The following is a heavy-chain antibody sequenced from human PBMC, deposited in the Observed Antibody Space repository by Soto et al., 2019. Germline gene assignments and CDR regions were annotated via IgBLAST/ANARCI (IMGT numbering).Heavy chain of an antibody. Sequence: PSETLSLTCTVSGGSISSYYWSWIRQPPGKGLEWIGYIYYSGSTNYNPSLKSRVTISVDTSKNQFSLKLSSVTAADTAVYYCAREGPAYYDYVWGSYRPDAFDIWGQGTMVTVSS. V-gene: IGHV4-59*01. CDR2: IYYSGST. D-gene: IGHD3-16*02. CDR3: AREGPAYYDYVWGSYRPDAFDI. J-gene: IGHJ3*02. CDR1: GGSISSYY.